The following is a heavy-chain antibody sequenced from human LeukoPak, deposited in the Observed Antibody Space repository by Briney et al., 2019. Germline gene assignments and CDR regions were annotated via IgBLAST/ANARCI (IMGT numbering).Heavy chain of an antibody. CDR2: IRVNGGSI. V-gene: IGHV3-64*01. J-gene: IGHJ2*01. D-gene: IGHD6-19*01. CDR3: ARDTCGCGSGWHLYWYFDL. Sequence: PGGSLRLSCAASGFTFSDYAMHWVRQAPGKELEYVSAIRVNGGSIHYANSVKGRFTISRDNSKNTPYLQMDSLRAEDMAVYYCARDTCGCGSGWHLYWYFDLWGRGTLVTVSS. CDR1: GFTFSDYA.